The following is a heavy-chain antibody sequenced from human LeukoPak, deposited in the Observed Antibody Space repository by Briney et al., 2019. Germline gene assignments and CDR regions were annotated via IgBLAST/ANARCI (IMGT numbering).Heavy chain of an antibody. CDR2: IYYSGST. CDR1: GGSISSSSYY. J-gene: IGHJ4*02. V-gene: IGHV4-39*01. D-gene: IGHD3-10*01. Sequence: SETLSLTCTVSGGSISSSSYYWGWIRQPPGKGLEWIGSIYYSGSTYYNPSLKSRVTISVDTSKNQFSLKLSSATAADTAVYYCARLVRGVIFSYWGQGTLVTVSS. CDR3: ARLVRGVIFSY.